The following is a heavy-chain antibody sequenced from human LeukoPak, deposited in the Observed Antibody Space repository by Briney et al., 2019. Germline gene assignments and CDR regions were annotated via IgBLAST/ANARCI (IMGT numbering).Heavy chain of an antibody. Sequence: PSETLSLTCAVYGGSFSGYYWSWIRQPPGKGLEWIGEINHSGSTNYNPSLKSRVTISVDTSKNQFSLKLSSVTAADTAVYYCARRSFSGFIFYWGQGTLVTVSS. CDR2: INHSGST. CDR3: ARRSFSGFIFY. D-gene: IGHD3-22*01. CDR1: GGSFSGYY. V-gene: IGHV4-34*01. J-gene: IGHJ4*02.